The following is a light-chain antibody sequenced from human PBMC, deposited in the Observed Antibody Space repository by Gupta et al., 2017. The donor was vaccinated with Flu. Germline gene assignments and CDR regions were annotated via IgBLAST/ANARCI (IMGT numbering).Light chain of an antibody. CDR2: AAS. CDR3: QQVNSYPYT. CDR1: QGISSY. Sequence: PSFLSASVGDRVTITCRASQGISSYLCWYQQKPGKAPKLLIYAASNLQNGVPSRFSGSGSGRQFTLTIRSLQPEDFATYFCQQVNSYPYTFGQGTKLEIK. J-gene: IGKJ2*01. V-gene: IGKV1-9*01.